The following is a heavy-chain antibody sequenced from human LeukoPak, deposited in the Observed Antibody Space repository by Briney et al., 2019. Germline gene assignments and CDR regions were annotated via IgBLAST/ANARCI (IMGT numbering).Heavy chain of an antibody. CDR3: TSRAAPVGY. Sequence: GGSLRLSCAASGFTFSGSAMHWVRQASGKGLEWVGRIRSKANSYATAYAASVKGRFTISRDDSKNTAYLQMNSLKTEDTAVYYCTSRAAPVGYWGQGTLVTVSS. J-gene: IGHJ4*02. CDR1: GFTFSGSA. D-gene: IGHD2-15*01. V-gene: IGHV3-73*01. CDR2: IRSKANSYAT.